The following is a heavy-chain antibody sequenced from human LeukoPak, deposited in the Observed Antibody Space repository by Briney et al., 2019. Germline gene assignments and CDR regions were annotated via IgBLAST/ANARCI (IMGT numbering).Heavy chain of an antibody. CDR3: ATGGFFLDF. Sequence: GGSLRLFCVGSGFTFRHAWMNWVRQAPGKGLEWVGRIKSKVDGGTTDYAPPVKGRATISRDDSKNTVYLQMNSLKTDDTAVYFCATGGFFLDFWGQGTLVTVSS. V-gene: IGHV3-15*01. J-gene: IGHJ4*02. CDR2: IKSKVDGGTT. D-gene: IGHD3-22*01. CDR1: GFTFRHAW.